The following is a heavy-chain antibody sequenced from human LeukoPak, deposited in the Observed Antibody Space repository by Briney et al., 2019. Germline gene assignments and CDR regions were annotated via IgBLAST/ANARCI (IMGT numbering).Heavy chain of an antibody. Sequence: GGSLRLSCAASGFTFSSCAMNWVRQSPGKGLEWVSGTSGGGGNTYYADSVKGRFTISRDNAKNSLYLQMDSLRADDTAVYYCARLGYTSVSFMNYWGQGTLVTVSS. CDR3: ARLGYTSVSFMNY. CDR2: TSGGGGNT. V-gene: IGHV3-23*01. J-gene: IGHJ4*02. CDR1: GFTFSSCA. D-gene: IGHD2-2*02.